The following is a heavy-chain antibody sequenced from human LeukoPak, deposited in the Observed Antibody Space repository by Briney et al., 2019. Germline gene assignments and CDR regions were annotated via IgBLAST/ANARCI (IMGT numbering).Heavy chain of an antibody. J-gene: IGHJ6*02. CDR2: ISYDGSYK. D-gene: IGHD6-13*01. CDR3: AKYSSSSNYYYGMDV. Sequence: PGRSLRLACAASGFTFSTYGMHWVRQAPGEGLEWVAVISYDGSYKRYADSVKGRFTISRDNSEKTLYLQMNSLRAEDTAVYYCAKYSSSSNYYYGMDVWGQGATVTVSS. V-gene: IGHV3-30*18. CDR1: GFTFSTYG.